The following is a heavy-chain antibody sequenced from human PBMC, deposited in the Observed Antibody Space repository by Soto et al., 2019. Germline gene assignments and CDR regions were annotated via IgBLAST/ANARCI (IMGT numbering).Heavy chain of an antibody. Sequence: QVQLVESGGGVVQPGRSLRLSCAASGFTFSTYGMHWVRQAPGKGLEWVAVIFHDGSHKYYADSVKGRFTISRDNSTNTLYLQMNSLRAEDTAVYYCARHYGAGSYVVFDRWGRGTLVTVSS. CDR3: ARHYGAGSYVVFDR. D-gene: IGHD3-10*01. CDR2: IFHDGSHK. CDR1: GFTFSTYG. J-gene: IGHJ2*01. V-gene: IGHV3-33*01.